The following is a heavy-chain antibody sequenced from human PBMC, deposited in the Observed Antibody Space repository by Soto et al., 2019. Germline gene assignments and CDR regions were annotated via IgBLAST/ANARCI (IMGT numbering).Heavy chain of an antibody. Sequence: GGSLRLSCAASGFPFSRSFMHWVRQAPGKGLVWVARVNTDGSATVYAGSVKGRFTISRDNVRNTVSLEMNDLRAEDTAVYFCVRAPGAFISTWSLRFDSWGQGTLVTVSS. D-gene: IGHD2-2*01. V-gene: IGHV3-74*01. CDR1: GFPFSRSF. CDR2: VNTDGSAT. J-gene: IGHJ4*02. CDR3: VRAPGAFISTWSLRFDS.